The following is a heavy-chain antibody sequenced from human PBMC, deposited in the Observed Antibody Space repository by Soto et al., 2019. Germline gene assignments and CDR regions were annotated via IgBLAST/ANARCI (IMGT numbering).Heavy chain of an antibody. J-gene: IGHJ6*02. CDR1: GGSFSGYY. Sequence: SETLSLTCAVYGGSFSGYYWSWIRQPLGKGLEWIGEINHSGSTNYNPSLKSRVTISVDTSKNQFSLKLSSVTAADTAVYYCAGGFLEWLFPARYYYYGMDVWGQGTTVTVSS. V-gene: IGHV4-34*01. CDR3: AGGFLEWLFPARYYYYGMDV. CDR2: INHSGST. D-gene: IGHD3-3*01.